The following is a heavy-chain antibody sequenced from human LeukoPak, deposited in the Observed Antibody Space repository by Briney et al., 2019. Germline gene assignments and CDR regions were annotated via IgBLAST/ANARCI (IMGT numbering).Heavy chain of an antibody. CDR1: GGSISSYY. V-gene: IGHV4-59*08. CDR2: IYYSGST. J-gene: IGHJ3*02. Sequence: SETLSLTCTVSGGSISSYYWSWIRQPPGKGLEWIGYIYYSGSTNYNPSLKSRVTISVDTSKNQSSLKLSSVTAADTAVYYCARRGYSYGFAFDIWGQGTMVTVSS. D-gene: IGHD5-18*01. CDR3: ARRGYSYGFAFDI.